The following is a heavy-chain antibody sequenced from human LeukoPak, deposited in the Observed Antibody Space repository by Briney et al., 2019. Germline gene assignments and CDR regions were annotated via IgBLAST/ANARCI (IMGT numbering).Heavy chain of an antibody. J-gene: IGHJ3*02. CDR3: ARDEDGLPDAFDI. CDR1: GFSFSSYS. CDR2: ISSSRTYI. V-gene: IGHV3-21*01. Sequence: GGSLRLSCAASGFSFSSYSMNWVRQAPGNGLEWVSSISSSRTYIYYADSVKGRFTISRDNAKNSLYLQINSLRAEDTAVYYCARDEDGLPDAFDIWGQGTMVTVSS.